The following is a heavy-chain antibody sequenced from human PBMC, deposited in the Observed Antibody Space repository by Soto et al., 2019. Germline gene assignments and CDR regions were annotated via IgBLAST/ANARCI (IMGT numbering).Heavy chain of an antibody. Sequence: PSETLSLTCTVSGGSXSSSSYYWGLIRQPPGKGLEWIGSIFYSGITYCNPSLKSRVAISVDTSKNQFSLKLSSVTAADTAIYYCARSNSGYYKWFAPRGQGTLVTVSS. D-gene: IGHD3-22*01. CDR2: IFYSGIT. CDR1: GGSXSSSSYY. CDR3: ARSNSGYYKWFAP. V-gene: IGHV4-39*01. J-gene: IGHJ5*02.